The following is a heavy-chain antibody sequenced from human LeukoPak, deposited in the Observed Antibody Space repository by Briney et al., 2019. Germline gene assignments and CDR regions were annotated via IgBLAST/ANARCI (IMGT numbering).Heavy chain of an antibody. CDR3: ARAVKEDYYMDV. CDR1: GGSFSGYY. J-gene: IGHJ6*03. CDR2: INHSGST. Sequence: PSETLSLTCAVYGGSFSGYYWSWIRQPPGKGLEWIGEINHSGSTNYNPSLKSRVTISVDTSKNQFSLKLSSVTAADTAVHYCARAVKEDYYMDVWGKGTTVTVSS. D-gene: IGHD6-19*01. V-gene: IGHV4-34*01.